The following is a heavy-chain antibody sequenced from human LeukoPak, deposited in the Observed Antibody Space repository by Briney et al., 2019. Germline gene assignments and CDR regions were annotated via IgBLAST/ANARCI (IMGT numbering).Heavy chain of an antibody. CDR2: IYPGDSDT. CDR3: ARPGYYYDSSGALDY. CDR1: GYSFTSYW. Sequence: GESLKISCQGSGYSFTSYWIGWVRQMPGKGLEWVGTIYPGDSDTRYSPSFQGQVTISADKSISTAYLQWSSLKASDTAMYYCARPGYYYDSSGALDYWGQGTLVTVSS. J-gene: IGHJ4*02. D-gene: IGHD3-22*01. V-gene: IGHV5-51*01.